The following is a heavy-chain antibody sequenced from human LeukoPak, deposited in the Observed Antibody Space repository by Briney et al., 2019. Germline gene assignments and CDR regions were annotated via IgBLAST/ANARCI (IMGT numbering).Heavy chain of an antibody. J-gene: IGHJ4*02. V-gene: IGHV3-43D*03. CDR1: GFTFDDYA. D-gene: IGHD3-22*01. CDR3: AKDSLPYYYDSSGYSGLDY. CDR2: ISWDGGST. Sequence: PGGSLRLSCAASGFTFDDYAMHWVRQAPGKCLEWVSLISWDGGSTYYADSVKGRFTISRDNSKNSLYLQMNSLRAEDTALYYCAKDSLPYYYDSSGYSGLDYWGQGTLVTVSS.